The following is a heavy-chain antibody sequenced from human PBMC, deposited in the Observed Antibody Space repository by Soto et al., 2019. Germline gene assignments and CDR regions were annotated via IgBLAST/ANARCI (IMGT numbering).Heavy chain of an antibody. CDR1: GYSFTSYW. J-gene: IGHJ6*02. CDR2: VYPGDSDT. Sequence: PGESLKISCKGSGYSFTSYWIGWVRQMPGKGLEWMGIVYPGDSDTRYSPSFQGQVTISADKSISTAYLQWSSLKASDTAMYYCARQTHYSNYHYYYGMDVWGQGTTVTVSS. D-gene: IGHD4-4*01. V-gene: IGHV5-51*01. CDR3: ARQTHYSNYHYYYGMDV.